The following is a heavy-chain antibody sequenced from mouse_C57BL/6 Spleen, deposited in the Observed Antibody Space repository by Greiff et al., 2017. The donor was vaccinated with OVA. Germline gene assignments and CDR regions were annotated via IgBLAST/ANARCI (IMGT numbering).Heavy chain of an antibody. CDR2: IYWDDDK. CDR3: ARRAEGYDGGAWFAY. CDR1: GFSLSTSGMG. Sequence: QVTLKVSGPGILQSSQTLSLTCSFSGFSLSTSGMGVSWIRQPSGKGLEWLAHIYWDDDKRSNPSLKSRLTISKDTSRNQVFLKITSVDTADTATYYCARRAEGYDGGAWFAYWGQGTMVTVSA. V-gene: IGHV8-12*01. J-gene: IGHJ3*01. D-gene: IGHD2-2*01.